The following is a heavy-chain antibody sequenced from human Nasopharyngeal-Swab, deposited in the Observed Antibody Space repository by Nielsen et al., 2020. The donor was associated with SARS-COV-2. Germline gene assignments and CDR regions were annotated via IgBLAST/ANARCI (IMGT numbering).Heavy chain of an antibody. V-gene: IGHV3-48*03. Sequence: GESLKISCAATGFTFSSYEMNWVRQAPGKGLEWVSYISSSGSTIYYADSVKGRFTISRDNAKNSLYLQMKSLRAEDTAVYYCARDTGYCSGGSCYLSHFDYWGQGTLVTVSS. D-gene: IGHD2-15*01. J-gene: IGHJ4*02. CDR2: ISSSGSTI. CDR3: ARDTGYCSGGSCYLSHFDY. CDR1: GFTFSSYE.